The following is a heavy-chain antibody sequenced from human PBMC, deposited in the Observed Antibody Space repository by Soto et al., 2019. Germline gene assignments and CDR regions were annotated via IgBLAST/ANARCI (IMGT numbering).Heavy chain of an antibody. Sequence: PGGSLRLSCAASGFTFNIYGMHWVRQAPDKGLEWVALISYDGSNQYYADSVKGRFTISRDNSKNTLYLQMNSLRAEDTAVYYCAKEPVFSGYYFDYWGQGTLVTVSS. V-gene: IGHV3-30*18. J-gene: IGHJ4*02. CDR2: ISYDGSNQ. D-gene: IGHD3-22*01. CDR1: GFTFNIYG. CDR3: AKEPVFSGYYFDY.